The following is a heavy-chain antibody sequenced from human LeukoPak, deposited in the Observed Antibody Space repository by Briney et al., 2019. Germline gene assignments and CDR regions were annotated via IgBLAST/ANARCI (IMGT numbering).Heavy chain of an antibody. V-gene: IGHV3-21*01. J-gene: IGHJ5*02. CDR1: GFTFTSYC. D-gene: IGHD4-17*01. CDR2: ISSSSTYI. Sequence: PGGSLRLSCAVSGFTFTSYCMNWVRQAPGRGLEWVSSISSSSTYIYYADTVKGRFTISRDNAKNSLYLQMNSLRAEDTAVYYCARDPGEVTTPSNWFDPWGQGTLVTVSS. CDR3: ARDPGEVTTPSNWFDP.